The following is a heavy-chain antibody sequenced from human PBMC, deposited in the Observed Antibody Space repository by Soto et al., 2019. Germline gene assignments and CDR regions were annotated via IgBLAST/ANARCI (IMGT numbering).Heavy chain of an antibody. CDR2: IYWDDDT. J-gene: IGHJ4*02. Sequence: QITLKEAGPTLVKPTQTLTLTCSFFGFSLITSGVGVGWIRQPPGKALEWLALIYWDDDTGYSTSLRSRLTINKDTSRNQVVLTMTTMDPADTATYDCAHTMAPRIFDSWGQGTLVTVSS. CDR1: GFSLITSGVG. V-gene: IGHV2-5*02. CDR3: AHTMAPRIFDS.